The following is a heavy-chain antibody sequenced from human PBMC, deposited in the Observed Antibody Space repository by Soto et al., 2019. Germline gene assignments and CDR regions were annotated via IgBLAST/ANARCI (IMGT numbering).Heavy chain of an antibody. D-gene: IGHD2-15*01. CDR3: ARCSGGSCYADY. V-gene: IGHV3-21*01. CDR1: GLSFNSYT. J-gene: IGHJ4*02. Sequence: GGSLRLSCAASGLSFNSYTMSCVHQAPGKGLEWVSSIGGSGGSPSYADSVKGRFTISRDNAKNSLYLQMNSLRAEDTAVYYCARCSGGSCYADYWGQGTLVTVSS. CDR2: IGGSGGSP.